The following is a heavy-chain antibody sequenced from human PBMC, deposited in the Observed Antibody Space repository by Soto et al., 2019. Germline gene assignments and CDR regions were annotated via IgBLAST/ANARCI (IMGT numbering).Heavy chain of an antibody. CDR1: GFTFSSYW. CDR2: ISYDGSNK. J-gene: IGHJ4*02. CDR3: ARDSGEHFDY. Sequence: GGSLRLSCAASGFTFSSYWMSWVRQAPGKGLEWVAVISYDGSNKYYADSVKGRFTISRDNSKNTLYLQMNSLRAEDTAVYYCARDSGEHFDYWGQGTLVTVSS. V-gene: IGHV3-30-3*01.